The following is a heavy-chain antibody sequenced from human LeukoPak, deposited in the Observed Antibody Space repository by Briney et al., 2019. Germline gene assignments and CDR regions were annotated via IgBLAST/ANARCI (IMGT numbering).Heavy chain of an antibody. CDR3: AREGTGIFSGYYFDY. CDR2: INPSGGST. V-gene: IGHV1-46*01. D-gene: IGHD1-1*01. CDR1: GYTFTSYY. Sequence: ASVKVSCKASGYTFTSYYMHWVRQAPGQGLEWMGIINPSGGSTSYVQKFQGRVTMTRDTSTSTVYMELSSLRSEDTAVYYCAREGTGIFSGYYFDYWGQGTLVTVSS. J-gene: IGHJ4*02.